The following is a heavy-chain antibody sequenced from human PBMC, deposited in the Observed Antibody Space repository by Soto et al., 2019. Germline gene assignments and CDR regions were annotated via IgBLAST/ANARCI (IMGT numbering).Heavy chain of an antibody. J-gene: IGHJ6*02. V-gene: IGHV4-59*12. D-gene: IGHD5-12*01. Sequence: SETLSVTCTVSGGSISSYYWSWIRQPPGKGLEWIGYIYYSGSTNYNPSLKSRVTISVDTSKNQFSLKLSSVTAADTAVYYCARGNVDIVATISHYYGMDVWGQGTTVTVS. CDR1: GGSISSYY. CDR2: IYYSGST. CDR3: ARGNVDIVATISHYYGMDV.